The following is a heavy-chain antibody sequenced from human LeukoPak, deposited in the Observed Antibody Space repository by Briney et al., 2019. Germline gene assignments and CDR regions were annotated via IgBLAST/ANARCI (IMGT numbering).Heavy chain of an antibody. D-gene: IGHD5-12*01. CDR2: INPNSGGT. V-gene: IGHV1-2*02. CDR1: GHTFTGYY. CDR3: AREEWLRSDYFDY. J-gene: IGHJ4*02. Sequence: ASVKVSCKASGHTFTGYYMHWVRQAPGQGLEWMGWINPNSGGTNYAQKFQGRVTMTRDTSISTAYMELSRLRSDDTAVYYCAREEWLRSDYFDYWGQGTLVTVSS.